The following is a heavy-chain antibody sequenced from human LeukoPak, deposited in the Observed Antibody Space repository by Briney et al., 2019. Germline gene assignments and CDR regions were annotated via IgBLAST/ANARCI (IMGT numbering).Heavy chain of an antibody. CDR3: ARERRVPAAAYYYYYMDV. CDR2: ISSRSSYI. Sequence: GGSLRLSCAASGFIFISYSMNCVRQAPGKGLEWVSSISSRSSYIYYADSVKGRFTISRDNAKNSLYLQMNSLRAEDTAVYYCARERRVPAAAYYYYYMDVWGKGTTVTVSS. D-gene: IGHD2-2*01. J-gene: IGHJ6*03. CDR1: GFIFISYS. V-gene: IGHV3-21*01.